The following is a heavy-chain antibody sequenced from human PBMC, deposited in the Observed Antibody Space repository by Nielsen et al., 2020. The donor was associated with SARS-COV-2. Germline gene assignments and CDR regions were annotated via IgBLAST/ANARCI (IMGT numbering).Heavy chain of an antibody. CDR3: ARGVETDAAMVEH. CDR1: GFTFSRYT. Sequence: GESLKISCVGSGFTFSRYTMHWVRQAPGKGLEWVAAISYDGSHKYYADSVRGRFTISRDNSKDTLFLQMNGLRRDDTSVYYCARGVETDAAMVEHWGQGNLVTVSS. V-gene: IGHV3-30*04. J-gene: IGHJ4*02. CDR2: ISYDGSHK. D-gene: IGHD5-18*01.